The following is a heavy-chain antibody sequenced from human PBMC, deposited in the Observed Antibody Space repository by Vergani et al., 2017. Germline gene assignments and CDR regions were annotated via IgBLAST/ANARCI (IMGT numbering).Heavy chain of an antibody. CDR3: ARDLSYYYGSGSDDYNPYYYEGMDV. CDR2: VYTSGMT. D-gene: IGHD3-10*01. CDR1: GGSINTGAYY. V-gene: IGHV4-61*02. J-gene: IGHJ6*02. Sequence: QVQLQESGPRLVRPSQTLSLTCTVSGGSINTGAYYWSWIRQPAGKGLEWIGRVYTSGMTNYNPSLKSRVTILVDRSKSQLSLKLTSVTAGDTAVYFCARDLSYYYGSGSDDYNPYYYEGMDVWGRGTTVTVSS.